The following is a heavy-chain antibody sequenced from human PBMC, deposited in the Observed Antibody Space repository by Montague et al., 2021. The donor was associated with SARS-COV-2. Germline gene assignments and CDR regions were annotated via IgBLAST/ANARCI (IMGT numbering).Heavy chain of an antibody. CDR1: GDSVSSNNAA. CDR2: TCYRSEWYF. D-gene: IGHD1-26*01. V-gene: IGHV6-1*01. J-gene: IGHJ3*02. Sequence: CAISGDSVSSNNAAWNWIRQSPSRGLEWLGRTCYRSEWYFDYVISLRGRITINPDTSKNQFSLQLDSVTLDDTAVYYCARYSYSGTYFGLNDAFDIWGQWTLVTVSS. CDR3: ARYSYSGTYFGLNDAFDI.